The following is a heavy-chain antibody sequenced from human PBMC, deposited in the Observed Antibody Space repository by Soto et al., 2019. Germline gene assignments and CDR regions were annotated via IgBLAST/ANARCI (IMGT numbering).Heavy chain of an antibody. D-gene: IGHD5-12*01. CDR1: GCSISSYY. V-gene: IGHV4-59*01. Sequence: PSESLSLTCTVSGCSISSYYWSWIRQPPGKGLDWIGYIYYSGSTNYNPSLKSRVTISVDTSKNQFSLKLSSVTAADTAVYYCARRKQGYSGYEYYYYYYMDVWGKGTTVTVSS. CDR3: ARRKQGYSGYEYYYYYYMDV. J-gene: IGHJ6*03. CDR2: IYYSGST.